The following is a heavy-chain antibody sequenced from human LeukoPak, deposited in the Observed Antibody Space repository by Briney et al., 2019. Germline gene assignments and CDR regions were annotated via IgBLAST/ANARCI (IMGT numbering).Heavy chain of an antibody. CDR3: ARDLPLTGLYDY. CDR1: GYTCTGYY. J-gene: IGHJ4*02. V-gene: IGHV1-2*02. CDR2: INPNSGGT. Sequence: ASVKVSCKASGYTCTGYYMHWVRQAPGQGLEWMGWINPNSGGTNYAQKFQGRVTMTRDTSISTAYMELSRLRSDATAVYYCARDLPLTGLYDYWGQGTLVTVSS. D-gene: IGHD3-9*01.